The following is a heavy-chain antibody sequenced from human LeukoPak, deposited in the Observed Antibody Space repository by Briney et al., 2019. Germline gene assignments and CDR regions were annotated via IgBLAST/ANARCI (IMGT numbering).Heavy chain of an antibody. Sequence: GGSLRLSCAASGITFSAVAMTWVRHAPGKGLEWVSTISAGGGGIYYADSVKGRFSISRDNSKNTLYVQMNSLRAEDTAVYYCARYCSDTSCRSFDYWGQGTLVTVSS. D-gene: IGHD2-2*01. CDR2: ISAGGGGI. V-gene: IGHV3-23*01. CDR3: ARYCSDTSCRSFDY. J-gene: IGHJ4*02. CDR1: GITFSAVA.